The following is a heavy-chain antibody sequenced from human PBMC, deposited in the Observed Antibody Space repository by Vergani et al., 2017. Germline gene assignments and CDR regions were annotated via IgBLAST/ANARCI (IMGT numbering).Heavy chain of an antibody. Sequence: QVQLQQWGAGLLKPSETLSLTCAVYGGSFSGYYWSWIRQPPGKGLEWIGEINHSGSTNYNPSLKSRVTISVDTSKNQFSLKLSSVTAADTAVYYCASLNSYYYDSSGSDFGAFDIWGQGTMVTVSS. D-gene: IGHD3-22*01. CDR3: ASLNSYYYDSSGSDFGAFDI. CDR1: GGSFSGYY. V-gene: IGHV4-34*01. J-gene: IGHJ3*02. CDR2: INHSGST.